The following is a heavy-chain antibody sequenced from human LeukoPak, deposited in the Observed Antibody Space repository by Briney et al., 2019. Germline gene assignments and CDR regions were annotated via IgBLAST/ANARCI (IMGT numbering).Heavy chain of an antibody. CDR3: AREKVYGDYDYYYGMDV. J-gene: IGHJ6*02. CDR2: IIPIFGTA. Sequence: ASVKVSCTACGGTFSSYANSWVRQAPGQGLEWMGGIIPIFGTANYAQKFQGRVTITADESTSTAYMELSSLRSEDTAVYYCAREKVYGDYDYYYGMDVWGQGTTVTVSS. V-gene: IGHV1-69*13. CDR1: GGTFSSYA. D-gene: IGHD4-17*01.